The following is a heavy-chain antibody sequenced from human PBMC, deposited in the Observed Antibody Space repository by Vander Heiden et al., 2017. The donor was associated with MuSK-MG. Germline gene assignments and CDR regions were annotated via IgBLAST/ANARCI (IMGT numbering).Heavy chain of an antibody. Sequence: DSVKGRFTISRDNSKKSLYLEMNSLTAGDTAVYYCARGGYSSLHWGQGTLVTVSS. D-gene: IGHD5-12*01. CDR3: ARGGYSSLH. V-gene: IGHV3-21*03. J-gene: IGHJ4*02.